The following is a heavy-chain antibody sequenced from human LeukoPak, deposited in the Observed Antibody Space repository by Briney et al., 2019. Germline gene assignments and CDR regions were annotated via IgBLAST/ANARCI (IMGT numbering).Heavy chain of an antibody. CDR1: GYTFTSYY. J-gene: IGHJ4*02. V-gene: IGHV1-46*01. CDR3: AHPDFDY. Sequence: ASVKVSCKASGYTFTSYYMHWVRQVPGQGLQWMGIINPSGGTTTYAQKLQGRVTMTTDTSTSTVYMELSSLRSEDTAVYYCAHPDFDYWGQGTLVTVSS. CDR2: INPSGGTT.